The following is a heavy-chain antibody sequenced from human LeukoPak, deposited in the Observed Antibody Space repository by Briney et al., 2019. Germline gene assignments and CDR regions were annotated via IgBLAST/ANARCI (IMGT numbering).Heavy chain of an antibody. CDR2: INPNSGGT. CDR3: ARSIVVVPAALGY. Sequence: GASVKVSCKASGYTSTGYYMHWVRQAPGQGLEWMGWINPNSGGTNYAQKFQGRVTMTRDTSISTAYMELSRLRSDDTAVYYCARSIVVVPAALGYWGQGTLVTVSS. J-gene: IGHJ4*02. D-gene: IGHD2-2*01. V-gene: IGHV1-2*02. CDR1: GYTSTGYY.